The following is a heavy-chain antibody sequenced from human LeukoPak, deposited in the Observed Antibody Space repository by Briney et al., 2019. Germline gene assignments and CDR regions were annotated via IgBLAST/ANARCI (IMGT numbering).Heavy chain of an antibody. CDR2: IRSKANSYAT. Sequence: GGSLRLSCAASGFTFSGSAMHWVRQASGKGLEWVGRIRSKANSYATAYAASVKGRFTISRDDSKNTAYLQMNSLKTEDTAVYYCTRDGGYCTNGVCPPFDYWGQGTMVTVSS. J-gene: IGHJ4*03. CDR1: GFTFSGSA. D-gene: IGHD2-8*01. V-gene: IGHV3-73*01. CDR3: TRDGGYCTNGVCPPFDY.